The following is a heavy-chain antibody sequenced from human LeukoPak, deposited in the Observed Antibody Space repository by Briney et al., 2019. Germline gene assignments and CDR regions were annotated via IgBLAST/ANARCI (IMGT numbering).Heavy chain of an antibody. CDR2: IYYSGIT. J-gene: IGHJ3*02. V-gene: IGHV4-59*08. CDR1: GGSISSYY. CDR3: ARQAYSSSLWAFDI. D-gene: IGHD6-13*01. Sequence: HPSETLSLTCTVSGGSISSYYWSWIRQPPGKGLEWIGYIYYSGITNYNPSLKSRVTISVDTSKNQFSLNLSSVTAADTAVYYCARQAYSSSLWAFDIWGQGTVVTVSS.